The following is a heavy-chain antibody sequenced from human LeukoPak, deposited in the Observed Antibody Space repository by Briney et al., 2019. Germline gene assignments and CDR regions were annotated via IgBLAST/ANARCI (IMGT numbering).Heavy chain of an antibody. J-gene: IGHJ5*02. Sequence: GRSLRLSCAASGFTFSSYGMHWVRQAPGKGLEWVAVIWYNGSNKYYADSVKGRFTISRDNSKNTLYLQMNSLRAEDTAVYYCARGGQRVVAASISVWFDPWGQGTLVTASS. CDR2: IWYNGSNK. V-gene: IGHV3-33*01. CDR3: ARGGQRVVAASISVWFDP. CDR1: GFTFSSYG. D-gene: IGHD2-15*01.